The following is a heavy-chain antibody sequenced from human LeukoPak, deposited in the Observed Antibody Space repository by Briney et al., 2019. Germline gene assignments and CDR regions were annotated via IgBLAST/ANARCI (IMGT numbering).Heavy chain of an antibody. CDR2: IYYSGST. J-gene: IGHJ4*02. CDR1: GGSISSSSYY. V-gene: IGHV4-61*01. D-gene: IGHD3-10*01. CDR3: ARDPGYGSGL. Sequence: SETLSLTCTVSGGSISSSSYYWGWIRQPPGKGLEWIGYIYYSGSTNYNPSLKSRVTISVDTSKNQFSLKLSSVTAADTAVYYCARDPGYGSGLWGQGTLVTVSS.